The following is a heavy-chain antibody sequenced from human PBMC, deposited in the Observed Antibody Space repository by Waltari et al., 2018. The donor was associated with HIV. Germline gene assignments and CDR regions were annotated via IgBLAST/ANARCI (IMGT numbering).Heavy chain of an antibody. CDR3: ARLTREGYNGGFDY. V-gene: IGHV3-33*08. Sequence: QVQLVESGGGVVQPGRSLRLSCAASGFDFSNFGMHWVRQAPGKGREWGGGIWLDSSNKYYGYSVKGRFTISRDNSKETVYLQMNSLRGEDTAVYYCARLTREGYNGGFDYWGQGTLVTVSS. CDR1: GFDFSNFG. D-gene: IGHD1-1*01. J-gene: IGHJ4*02. CDR2: IWLDSSNK.